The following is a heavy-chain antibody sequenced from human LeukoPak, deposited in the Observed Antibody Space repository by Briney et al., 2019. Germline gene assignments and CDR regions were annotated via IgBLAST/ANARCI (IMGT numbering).Heavy chain of an antibody. CDR2: INWNGGST. D-gene: IGHD2-15*01. CDR3: ARGFPDTYCSGGSCYASWFDP. CDR1: GFTFDDYG. J-gene: IGHJ5*02. V-gene: IGHV3-20*01. Sequence: GGSLRLSCAASGFTFDDYGMSWVRQAPGKGLEWVSGINWNGGSTGYADSVKGRFTISRDNAKNFLYLQMNSLRAEDTALYHCARGFPDTYCSGGSCYASWFDPWGQGTLVTVSS.